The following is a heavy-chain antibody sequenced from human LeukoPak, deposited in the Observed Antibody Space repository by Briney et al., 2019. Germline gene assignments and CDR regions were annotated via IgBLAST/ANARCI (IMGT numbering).Heavy chain of an antibody. V-gene: IGHV3-21*01. CDR1: GFTFSSYS. D-gene: IGHD2-21*02. Sequence: PGGSLRLSCAASGFTFSSYSMNWVRQAPGKGLEWVSSISSSSSYIYYAYSVKGRFTISRDNAKNSLYLQMNSLRAEDTAVYYCAMSNYCGGDCYTLSFDYWGQGTLVTVSS. CDR3: AMSNYCGGDCYTLSFDY. CDR2: ISSSSSYI. J-gene: IGHJ4*02.